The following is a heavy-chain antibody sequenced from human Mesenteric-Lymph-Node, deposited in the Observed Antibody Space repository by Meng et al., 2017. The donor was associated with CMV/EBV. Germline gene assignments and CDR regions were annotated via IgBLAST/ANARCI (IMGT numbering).Heavy chain of an antibody. CDR2: ISWNSVMI. J-gene: IGHJ4*02. V-gene: IGHV3-9*01. CDR1: GFTFDDYA. D-gene: IGHD1-26*01. Sequence: SLKISCAASGFTFDDYAMHWVRQAPGKGLEWVSGISWNSVMIDYADSVKGRFTISRDNAKNSLYLQMNSLRAEDTAVYYCAKDTVGAMGYDYWGQGTLVTVSS. CDR3: AKDTVGAMGYDY.